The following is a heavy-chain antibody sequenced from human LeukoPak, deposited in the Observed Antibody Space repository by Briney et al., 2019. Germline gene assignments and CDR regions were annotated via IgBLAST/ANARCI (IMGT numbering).Heavy chain of an antibody. D-gene: IGHD1-1*01. CDR2: IKQDGSEK. J-gene: IGHJ4*02. CDR3: ARDHLTGTTPTVDY. V-gene: IGHV3-7*03. CDR1: GFTFSSYW. Sequence: GGSLRLSCAASGFTFSSYWMSWVRQAPGKGLEWVANIKQDGSEKYYVDSVKGRFTISRDNAKNSLYLQMNSLRAEDTAVHYCARDHLTGTTPTVDYWGQGTLVTVSS.